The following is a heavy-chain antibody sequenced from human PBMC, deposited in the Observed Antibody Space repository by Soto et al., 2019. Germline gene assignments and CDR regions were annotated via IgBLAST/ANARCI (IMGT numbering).Heavy chain of an antibody. Sequence: GGSLRLSCAASGFTFDDYAMHWVRQAPGKGLEWVSGISWNSGGIGYADSVKGRFTISRDNAKNSLYLQMNSLRAEDTALYYCARYGGYCSGGSCSATNYYYYYGMDVWGQGTTVTVSS. V-gene: IGHV3-9*01. CDR2: ISWNSGGI. CDR1: GFTFDDYA. J-gene: IGHJ6*02. D-gene: IGHD2-15*01. CDR3: ARYGGYCSGGSCSATNYYYYYGMDV.